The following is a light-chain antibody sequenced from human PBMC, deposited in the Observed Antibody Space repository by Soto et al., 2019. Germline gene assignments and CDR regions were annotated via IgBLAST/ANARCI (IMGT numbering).Light chain of an antibody. CDR3: SSYTSIIAVV. V-gene: IGLV2-14*03. J-gene: IGLJ7*01. CDR2: DVT. CDR1: SNDIGPYNC. Sequence: QSALTHPASVSGSPGQSITISCTGTSNDIGPYNCVSWYQQHPGKAPRLLIYDVTNRPTGFSDRFSGSKSGRTASLTISGLQAEDEADYYCSSYTSIIAVVFGGGTQLTVL.